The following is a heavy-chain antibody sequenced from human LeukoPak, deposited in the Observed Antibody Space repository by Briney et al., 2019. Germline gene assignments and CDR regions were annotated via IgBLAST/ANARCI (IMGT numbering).Heavy chain of an antibody. CDR2: VVNSGSNT. D-gene: IGHD2-21*02. CDR3: EAAMTEYWYLDL. J-gene: IGHJ2*01. V-gene: IGHV3-23*05. CDR1: GFTFSTYA. Sequence: PGGSLRLSCAASGFTFSTYALSWVRQAPGKGLEWVSGVVNSGSNTYYVDSVKGRFTISRDNSKNMLWLQMNSLRAEDTAVYYCEAAMTEYWYLDLWGRGTLVTVSS.